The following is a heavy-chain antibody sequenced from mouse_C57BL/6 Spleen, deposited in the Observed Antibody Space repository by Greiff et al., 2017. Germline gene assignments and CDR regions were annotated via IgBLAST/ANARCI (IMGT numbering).Heavy chain of an antibody. CDR3: ARYYDDDEGYAMDY. V-gene: IGHV1-55*01. D-gene: IGHD2-4*01. J-gene: IGHJ4*01. CDR1: GYTFTSYW. Sequence: QVQLQQPGAELVKPGASVKMSCKASGYTFTSYWITWVKQRPGQGLEWIGDIYPGSGSTNYNEKFKSKATLTVDTSSSTAYMQLSSLTSEDSAVYYCARYYDDDEGYAMDYWGQGTSVTVSS. CDR2: IYPGSGST.